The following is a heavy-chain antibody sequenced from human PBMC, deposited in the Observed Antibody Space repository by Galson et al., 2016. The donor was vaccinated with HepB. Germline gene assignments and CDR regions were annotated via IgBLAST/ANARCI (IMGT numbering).Heavy chain of an antibody. Sequence: LRLSCAASGFTFSDNYMTWIRQAPGKGLEWTSYISTSGETIYYADSVKGRFTISRDNAKSSLYLQMNGLRVEDTAVYFCARRGRWHYGLDVWGKGTAVTVSS. CDR2: ISTSGETI. D-gene: IGHD5-24*01. CDR3: ARRGRWHYGLDV. J-gene: IGHJ6*04. CDR1: GFTFSDNY. V-gene: IGHV3-11*01.